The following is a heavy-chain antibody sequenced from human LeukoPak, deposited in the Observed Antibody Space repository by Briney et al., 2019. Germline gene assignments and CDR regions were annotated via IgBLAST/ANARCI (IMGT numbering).Heavy chain of an antibody. CDR2: VKSDGSST. CDR3: ARGGSPPEALGDTFEV. Sequence: GGSLRLSCAASGFTFSSYWMHWVRQAPGKGLVWVSRVKSDGSSTNYADSVKGRFTVSRDNAKNTLILQMNSLRAEDTAVYYCARGGSPPEALGDTFEVWGAGTLVTVSS. CDR1: GFTFSSYW. D-gene: IGHD1-26*01. J-gene: IGHJ3*01. V-gene: IGHV3-74*01.